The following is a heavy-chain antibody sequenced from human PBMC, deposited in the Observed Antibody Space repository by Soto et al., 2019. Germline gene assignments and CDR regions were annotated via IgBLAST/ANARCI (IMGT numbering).Heavy chain of an antibody. CDR1: GGSVNGFY. D-gene: IGHD3-3*01. J-gene: IGHJ5*02. Sequence: SETLSLTCAVYGGSVNGFYWNWIRQPPGKGLEWIGEISHTGGTHYNPSLKSRVTMSVDTSKNQFSLRLSSVTAADTAIYYCATRITVFGLLIPPFDPWGQGTQVTDSS. CDR2: ISHTGGT. CDR3: ATRITVFGLLIPPFDP. V-gene: IGHV4-34*01.